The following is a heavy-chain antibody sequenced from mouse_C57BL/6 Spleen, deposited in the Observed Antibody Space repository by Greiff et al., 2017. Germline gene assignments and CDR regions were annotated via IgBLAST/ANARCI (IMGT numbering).Heavy chain of an antibody. V-gene: IGHV1-81*01. CDR2: IYPRSGNT. D-gene: IGHD1-1*01. Sequence: VQRVESGAELARPGASVKLSCKASGYTFTSYGISWVKQRTGQGLEWIGEIYPRSGNTYYNEKFKGKATLTADKSSSTAYMELRSLTSEDSAVYFCAYYYGSSSSYWYFDVWGTGTTVTVSS. CDR3: AYYYGSSSSYWYFDV. CDR1: GYTFTSYG. J-gene: IGHJ1*03.